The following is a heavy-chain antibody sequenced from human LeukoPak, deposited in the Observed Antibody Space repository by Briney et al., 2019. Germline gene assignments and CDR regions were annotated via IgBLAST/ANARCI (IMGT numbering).Heavy chain of an antibody. Sequence: GGSLRLSCAASGFIFSGYSMNWVRQAPGKGLEWVSAISGSGGGTYYADSVKGRFTISRDNSKKTLYLQMNSLRAEDTAVYYCAKGPYCSSSSCYTGGTGYYFDYWGQGTLVTVSS. V-gene: IGHV3-23*01. CDR2: ISGSGGGT. D-gene: IGHD2-2*02. CDR1: GFIFSGYS. J-gene: IGHJ4*02. CDR3: AKGPYCSSSSCYTGGTGYYFDY.